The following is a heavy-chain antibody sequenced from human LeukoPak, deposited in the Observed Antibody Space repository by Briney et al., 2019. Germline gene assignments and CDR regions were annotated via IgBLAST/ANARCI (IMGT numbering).Heavy chain of an antibody. CDR3: ARLIYSAVAGTPFFDY. CDR1: GGSFSGYY. J-gene: IGHJ4*02. V-gene: IGHV4-34*01. CDR2: INHSGST. Sequence: PSETLSLTCAVYGGSFSGYYWSWIRQPPGKGLEWIGEINHSGSTNYNPSLKSRVTISVDTSKNQFSLKLSSVTAADTAVYYCARLIYSAVAGTPFFDYWGQGTLVTVSS. D-gene: IGHD6-19*01.